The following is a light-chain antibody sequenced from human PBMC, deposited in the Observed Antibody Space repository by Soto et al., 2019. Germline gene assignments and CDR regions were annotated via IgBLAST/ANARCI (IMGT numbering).Light chain of an antibody. CDR3: YSYTSSSNPGYV. CDR2: EVS. J-gene: IGLJ1*01. CDR1: SSDVGGYNY. Sequence: QSALTQPASVSGSPGQSITISCTGTSSDVGGYNYVSWYQQHPGKAPKLMIYEVSNRPSGVSNRFSGSKSVNTASLTISGLQAEDEADYYCYSYTSSSNPGYVFGTGTKVTVL. V-gene: IGLV2-14*01.